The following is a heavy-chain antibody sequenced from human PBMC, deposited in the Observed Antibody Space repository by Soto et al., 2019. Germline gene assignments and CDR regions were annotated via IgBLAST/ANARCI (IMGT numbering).Heavy chain of an antibody. CDR2: IYHSGST. V-gene: IGHV4-4*02. CDR3: ARGGVGATGSGDYFDY. D-gene: IGHD1-26*01. J-gene: IGHJ4*02. CDR1: SGSISSSNW. Sequence: QVQLQESGPGLVKPSGTLSLTCAVSSGSISSSNWWSWVRQPPGKGLEWIGEIYHSGSTNYNPSLQSRVTIAVDKSTNQFSLKLSSVTAADTAVYYCARGGVGATGSGDYFDYWGQGTLVTVSS.